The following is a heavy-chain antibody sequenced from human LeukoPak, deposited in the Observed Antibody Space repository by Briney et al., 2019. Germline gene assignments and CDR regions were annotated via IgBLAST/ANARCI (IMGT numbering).Heavy chain of an antibody. V-gene: IGHV1-2*02. CDR1: GYTFTGYY. CDR3: ARGLEYSSSSGLGGGY. CDR2: INPNSGGT. D-gene: IGHD6-6*01. Sequence: GASVEVSCKASGYTFTGYYMHWVRQAPGQGLEWMGWINPNSGGTNYAQKFQGRVTMTRDTSISTAYMELSRLRSDDTAVYYCARGLEYSSSSGLGGGYWGQGTLVNVSS. J-gene: IGHJ4*02.